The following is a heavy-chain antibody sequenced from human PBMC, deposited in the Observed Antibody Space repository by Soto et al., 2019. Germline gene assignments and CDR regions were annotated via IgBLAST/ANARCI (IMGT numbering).Heavy chain of an antibody. D-gene: IGHD3-3*01. CDR3: AKGTYYDFWSGYLRDWYFDL. CDR1: GFTFSSYA. Sequence: LRLSCAASGFTFSSYAMSWVRQAPGKGLEWVSAISGSGGSTYYADSVKGRFTISRDNSKNTLYLQMNSLRAEDTAVYYCAKGTYYDFWSGYLRDWYFDLWGRGTLVTVSS. V-gene: IGHV3-23*01. CDR2: ISGSGGST. J-gene: IGHJ2*01.